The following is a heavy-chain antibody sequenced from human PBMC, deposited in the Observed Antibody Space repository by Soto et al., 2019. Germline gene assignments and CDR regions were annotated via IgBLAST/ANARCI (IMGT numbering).Heavy chain of an antibody. CDR2: IIPIFGTA. V-gene: IGHV1-69*13. CDR1: GGTFSSYA. CDR3: AAVTGYSSSDVYGMDV. D-gene: IGHD6-13*01. Sequence: SVKVSCKASGGTFSSYAISWVRQAPGQGLEWMGGIIPIFGTANYAQKIQGRVTITADESTSTAYMELSSLRFEDTAVYYCAAVTGYSSSDVYGMDVWGQGTTVTVSS. J-gene: IGHJ6*02.